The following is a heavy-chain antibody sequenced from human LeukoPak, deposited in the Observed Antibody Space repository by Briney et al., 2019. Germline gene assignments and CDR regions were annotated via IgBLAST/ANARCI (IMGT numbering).Heavy chain of an antibody. V-gene: IGHV3-48*01. J-gene: IGHJ3*01. D-gene: IGHD1-1*01. CDR3: ARSVEASFDA. Sequence: GGSLRLSCAASGFTFSVYSMNWVRQAPGKGLEWVSYMTSDMRTIYYADSVKGRFTISRDSAQKSLYLQMNSLRAEDTAVYFCARSVEASFDAWGQGTMVTVSS. CDR2: MTSDMRTI. CDR1: GFTFSVYS.